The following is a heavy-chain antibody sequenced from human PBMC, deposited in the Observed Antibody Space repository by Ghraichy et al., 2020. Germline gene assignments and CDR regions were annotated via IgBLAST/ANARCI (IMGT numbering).Heavy chain of an antibody. CDR1: GFTFSDYT. CDR3: ARDLNWVFDY. J-gene: IGHJ4*02. D-gene: IGHD7-27*01. Sequence: GGSLRLSCAASGFTFSDYTLNWVRQAPGKGLEWVSNIRSTTNDMYYADSVKGRFTISRDNAKESLYLEMNSLRAEDTGVYYCARDLNWVFDYWGQGTLVTVSS. V-gene: IGHV3-21*05. CDR2: IRSTTNDM.